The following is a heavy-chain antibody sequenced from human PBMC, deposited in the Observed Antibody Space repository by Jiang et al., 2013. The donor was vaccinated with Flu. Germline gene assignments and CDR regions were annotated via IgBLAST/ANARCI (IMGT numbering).Heavy chain of an antibody. D-gene: IGHD1-1*01. CDR1: GYTFTSYA. J-gene: IGHJ6*02. V-gene: IGHV1-3*01. Sequence: SGAEVKKPGASVKVSCKASGYTFTSYAMHWVRQAPEQRLEWMGWINAGNGNTKYSQKFQGRVTITRDTSASTAYMELSSLRSEDTAVYYCARDGTGTDYYYGMDVWGQGTTGHRLL. CDR2: INAGNGNT. CDR3: ARDGTGTDYYYGMDV.